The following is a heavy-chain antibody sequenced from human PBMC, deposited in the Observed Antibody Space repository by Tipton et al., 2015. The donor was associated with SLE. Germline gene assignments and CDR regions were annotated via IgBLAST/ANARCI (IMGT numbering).Heavy chain of an antibody. Sequence: TLSLTCTVSGGSISSYYWSWIRQPPGKGLEWIGYIYYSGSTNYNPSLKSRVTISVDTSKNQFSLKLSSVTVEDTAVYYCARGREWEPPDYWGQGTLVSVSS. J-gene: IGHJ4*02. CDR2: IYYSGST. CDR3: ARGREWEPPDY. CDR1: GGSISSYY. V-gene: IGHV4-59*12. D-gene: IGHD1-26*01.